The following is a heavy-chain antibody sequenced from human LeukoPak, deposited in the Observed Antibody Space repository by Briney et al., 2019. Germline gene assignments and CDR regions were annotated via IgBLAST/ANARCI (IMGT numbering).Heavy chain of an antibody. CDR3: ARATGIVVAATYYLDY. J-gene: IGHJ4*02. V-gene: IGHV3-48*04. CDR1: GFTFSIYT. Sequence: GGSLRLSCAASGFTFSIYTMNWVRQAPGKGLEWLSYISGTSSTIHTADSVKGRFTTSRDNAKNSLFLQMDNVSAEDTAVYYCARATGIVVAATYYLDYWGQGALVTVSS. D-gene: IGHD2-15*01. CDR2: ISGTSSTI.